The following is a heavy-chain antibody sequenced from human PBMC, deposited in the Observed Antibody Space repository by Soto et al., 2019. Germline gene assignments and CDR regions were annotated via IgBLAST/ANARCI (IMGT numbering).Heavy chain of an antibody. CDR2: IIPGFGTP. CDR1: GGTFIYYA. J-gene: IGHJ1*01. CDR3: TRGGFRFAERTGYSFES. Sequence: HGQLVQSGAEVKGPGSSVKVSCRASGGTFIYYAFNWVRQAPGQGLEWLGGIIPGFGTPDYAPSFHDRITITADKSTNTTYLEVIDLRSVDTATYSCTRGGFRFAERTGYSFESWGQGALVTVAS. V-gene: IGHV1-69*06. D-gene: IGHD3-9*01.